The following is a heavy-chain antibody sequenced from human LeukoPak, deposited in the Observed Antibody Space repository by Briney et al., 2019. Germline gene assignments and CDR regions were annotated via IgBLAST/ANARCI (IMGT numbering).Heavy chain of an antibody. CDR3: ARVVVVPAADNDAFDI. CDR2: MNPNSGNT. D-gene: IGHD2-2*01. Sequence: ASVKVSCKASGYTFTGYYMHWVRQATGQGLEWMGWMNPNSGNTGYAQKFQGRVTMTRNTSISTAYMELSSLRSEDTAVYYCARVVVVPAADNDAFDIWGQGTMVTVSS. J-gene: IGHJ3*02. CDR1: GYTFTGYY. V-gene: IGHV1-8*02.